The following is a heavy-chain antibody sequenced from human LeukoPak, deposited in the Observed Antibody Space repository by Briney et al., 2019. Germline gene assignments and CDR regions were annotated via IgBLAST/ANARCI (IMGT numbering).Heavy chain of an antibody. CDR3: AKARRSACSSTSCYPFDY. CDR2: ISGSGGST. Sequence: PGGSLRLSCAASGFTFSSYAMSWVRQAPGKGLEWVSAISGSGGSTYYADSVKGRFTIPRDNSKNTLYLQMNSLRAEDTAVYYCAKARRSACSSTSCYPFDYWGQGTLVTVSS. CDR1: GFTFSSYA. V-gene: IGHV3-23*01. J-gene: IGHJ4*02. D-gene: IGHD2-2*01.